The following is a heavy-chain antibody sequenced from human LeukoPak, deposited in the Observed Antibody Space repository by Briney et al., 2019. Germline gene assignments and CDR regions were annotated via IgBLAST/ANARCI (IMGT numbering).Heavy chain of an antibody. CDR2: IKSKTDGGTT. CDR1: GFTFSNAW. D-gene: IGHD1-26*01. V-gene: IGHV3-15*01. CDR3: TTPLVGAIY. J-gene: IGHJ4*02. Sequence: GGSLRLSCAASGFTFSNAWMSWVRQPPGKGLEWVCRIKSKTDGGTTDYAAPVKGRFTISRDDSKNTLYLQMNSLKTEDTAVYYCTTPLVGAIYWGQGTLVTVSS.